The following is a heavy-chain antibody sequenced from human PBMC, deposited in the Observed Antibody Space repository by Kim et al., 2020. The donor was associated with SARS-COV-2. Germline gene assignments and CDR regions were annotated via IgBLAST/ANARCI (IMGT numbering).Heavy chain of an antibody. D-gene: IGHD5-12*01. Sequence: GESLKISCKGSGYSFTSYWIGWVRQMPGKGLEWMGIIYPGDSDTRYSPSFQGQVTISADKSISTAYLQWSSLKASDTAMYYCARSIVATTTGTYYFDYWGQGTLVTVSS. CDR3: ARSIVATTTGTYYFDY. CDR1: GYSFTSYW. CDR2: IYPGDSDT. V-gene: IGHV5-51*01. J-gene: IGHJ4*02.